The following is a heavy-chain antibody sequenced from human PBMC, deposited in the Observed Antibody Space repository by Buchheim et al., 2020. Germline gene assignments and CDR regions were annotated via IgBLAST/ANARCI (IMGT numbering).Heavy chain of an antibody. D-gene: IGHD4-17*01. CDR1: GFTFSSYW. Sequence: EVQLVESGGGLVQPGGSLRLSCAASGFTFSSYWMSWVRQAPGKGLEWVANIKQDGSEKYYVDSMKGRFTISRDNAKNSLYLQMNSLRAEDTAVYYCARDFFAVTTGWYYYGMDVWGQGTT. CDR2: IKQDGSEK. CDR3: ARDFFAVTTGWYYYGMDV. J-gene: IGHJ6*02. V-gene: IGHV3-7*01.